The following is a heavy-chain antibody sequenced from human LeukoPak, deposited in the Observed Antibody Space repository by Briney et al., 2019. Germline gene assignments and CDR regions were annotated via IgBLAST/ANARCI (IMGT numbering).Heavy chain of an antibody. CDR3: AREKYSGSYFVDY. Sequence: ASVKVSCKASGYTFTGYYMHWVRQAPGQGLEWMGWINPNSGGTNYAQKFQGRVTMTRDTSISTAYMELSRLRSDDTAVYYCAREKYSGSYFVDYWGQGTLVTVSS. V-gene: IGHV1-2*02. D-gene: IGHD1-26*01. J-gene: IGHJ4*02. CDR1: GYTFTGYY. CDR2: INPNSGGT.